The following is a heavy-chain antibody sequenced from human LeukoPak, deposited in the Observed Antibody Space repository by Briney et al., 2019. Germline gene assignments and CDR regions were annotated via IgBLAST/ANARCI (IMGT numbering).Heavy chain of an antibody. CDR3: ARVRGRGTYFLDY. J-gene: IGHJ4*02. V-gene: IGHV4-61*01. CDR1: GGSVTSGSYY. Sequence: TSSETLSLTCTVSGGSVTSGSYYWSWIRQPPGKGLEWIGYMYSSGSTNYNPSLQSRVTISVDTSNNQFSLKLSSVTAADTAMYYRARVRGRGTYFLDYWGQGTLVTVSS. D-gene: IGHD1-26*01. CDR2: MYSSGST.